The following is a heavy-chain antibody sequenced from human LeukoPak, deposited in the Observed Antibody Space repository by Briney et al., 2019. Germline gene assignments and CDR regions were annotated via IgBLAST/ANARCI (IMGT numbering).Heavy chain of an antibody. Sequence: PGGSLRLSCAASGFTFNNAWMRWVRQAPGKGLEWVGRIKSTVDGGTTDYAAPVKGRFTISRDDSKNTLYLQMNSLKIEDTAVYYCTTDPLRRFEMVIQGSSDYWGQGTLVTVSS. V-gene: IGHV3-15*01. J-gene: IGHJ4*02. CDR2: IKSTVDGGTT. CDR1: GFTFNNAW. D-gene: IGHD3-3*01. CDR3: TTDPLRRFEMVIQGSSDY.